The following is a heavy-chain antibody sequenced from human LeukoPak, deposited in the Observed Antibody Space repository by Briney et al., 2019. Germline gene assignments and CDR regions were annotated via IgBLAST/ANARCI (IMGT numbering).Heavy chain of an antibody. V-gene: IGHV4-4*07. D-gene: IGHD3-10*01. J-gene: IGHJ5*02. CDR3: ARGFGSGTSPIDL. Sequence: SETLSLTCTVSGRSIRSVYWNWIRQSAGKGLEWIGRIYATDPTNYNPSLKSRVTLSVGMSKNEPSLTLKSVTAADTAVYYCARGFGSGTSPIDLWGQGALVTVSP. CDR1: GRSIRSVY. CDR2: IYATDPT.